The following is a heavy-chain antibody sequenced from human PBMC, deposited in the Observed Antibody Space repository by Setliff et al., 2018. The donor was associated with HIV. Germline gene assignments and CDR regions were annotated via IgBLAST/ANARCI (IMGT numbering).Heavy chain of an antibody. V-gene: IGHV3-7*01. CDR2: IKQDGSKT. D-gene: IGHD6-19*01. J-gene: IGHJ3*02. CDR1: GFTLSDYW. CDR3: AKDMRDSSGWYNAFDI. Sequence: LRLSCAASGFTLSDYWMTRVRQAPGKGLEWVANIKQDGSKTFYVDSVKGRFIISRDNTKNSLYLQMNSLRVEDTAMYYCAKDMRDSSGWYNAFDIWGQGTMVTVSS.